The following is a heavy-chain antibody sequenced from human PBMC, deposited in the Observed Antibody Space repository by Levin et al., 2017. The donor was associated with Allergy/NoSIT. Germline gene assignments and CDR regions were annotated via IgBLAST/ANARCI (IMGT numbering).Heavy chain of an antibody. J-gene: IGHJ3*02. CDR3: ARITLIPRHPWLDAFHI. V-gene: IGHV5-51*01. Sequence: PGESLKISCKGSGYNFTNYWIAWVRQKPGEGLEWMGIIYPGDSDTRYSPSFQGQVTFSADKSISTAYLQWSSLKASDSAMYFCARITLIPRHPWLDAFHIWGQGTAVTVSS. CDR1: GYNFTNYW. D-gene: IGHD3-16*01. CDR2: IYPGDSDT.